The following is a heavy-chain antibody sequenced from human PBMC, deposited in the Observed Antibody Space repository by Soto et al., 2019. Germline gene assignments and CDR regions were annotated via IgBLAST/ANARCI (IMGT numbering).Heavy chain of an antibody. Sequence: ASVKASSKASGYTFTSYAMHWVRQAPGQRLEWMGWINAGNGNTKYSQKFQGRVTITRDTSASTAYMELSSLRSEDTAVYYCARGVDIVATRSRWLQFLPYFDYWGQGTLVTVSS. D-gene: IGHD5-12*01. CDR1: GYTFTSYA. J-gene: IGHJ4*02. V-gene: IGHV1-3*01. CDR2: INAGNGNT. CDR3: ARGVDIVATRSRWLQFLPYFDY.